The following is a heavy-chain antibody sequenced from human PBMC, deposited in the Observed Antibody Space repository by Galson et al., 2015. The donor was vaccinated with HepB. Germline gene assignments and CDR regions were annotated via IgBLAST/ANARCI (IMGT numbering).Heavy chain of an antibody. J-gene: IGHJ3*02. Sequence: SLRLSCAASGFNIRGNFMSWVRQAQGKGLEWVSVFYSGGRTDYADSVKGRFTLSRDSSKNTLYLQMSSLRGEDTAVYYCARSIWFGDLLGSSPDALDIWGQGTMVTVSS. V-gene: IGHV3-66*01. CDR3: ARSIWFGDLLGSSPDALDI. D-gene: IGHD3-10*01. CDR2: FYSGGRT. CDR1: GFNIRGNF.